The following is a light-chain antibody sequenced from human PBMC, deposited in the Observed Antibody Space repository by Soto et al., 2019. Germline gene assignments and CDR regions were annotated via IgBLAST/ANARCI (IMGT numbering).Light chain of an antibody. V-gene: IGKV1D-13*01. CDR2: DAS. J-gene: IGKJ4*01. CDR3: QQFNNYVT. Sequence: AIQLTQSPSSLPASVGDRVTITCRASQGISSALAWYQQKPGKAPKLLIYDASSLESGVPSRFSGSGSGTDFTLTISSLQPEDFATYYCQQFNNYVTFGGGTKVDIK. CDR1: QGISSA.